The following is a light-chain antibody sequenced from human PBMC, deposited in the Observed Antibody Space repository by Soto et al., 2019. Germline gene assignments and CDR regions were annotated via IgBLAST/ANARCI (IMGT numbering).Light chain of an antibody. CDR2: GAS. CDR3: QQYGSSGLT. J-gene: IGKJ4*01. CDR1: QSVSSSY. Sequence: EIVLTQSPGTLSLSPGERATLSCRASQSVSSSYLAWYQQKPGQAPRLLIYGASSRATGIPDRFSGGGSGTDFTLTISRLEPEDFAVYYCQQYGSSGLTFGGGTKVEIK. V-gene: IGKV3-20*01.